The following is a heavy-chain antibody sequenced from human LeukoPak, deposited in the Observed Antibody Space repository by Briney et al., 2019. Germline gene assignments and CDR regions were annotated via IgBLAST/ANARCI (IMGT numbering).Heavy chain of an antibody. V-gene: IGHV7-4-1*02. CDR2: INTNTGNP. Sequence: ASVKVSCKASGYTFTSYAMNWVRQAPGQGLEWMGWINTNTGNPTYAQGFTGRFVFSLDTSVSTAYLQISSLKAEDTAVYYCARGLSVLNWNDLSRISGYWGQGTLVTVSS. CDR1: GYTFTSYA. D-gene: IGHD1-1*01. J-gene: IGHJ4*02. CDR3: ARGLSVLNWNDLSRISGY.